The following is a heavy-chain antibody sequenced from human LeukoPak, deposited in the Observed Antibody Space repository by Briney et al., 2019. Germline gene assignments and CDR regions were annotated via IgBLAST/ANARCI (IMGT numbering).Heavy chain of an antibody. Sequence: PGGSLRVSCAASGFTFSSYWMHWVRQVPGKGLVWVSRINTDGTNTTYADSVKGRFTMSRDNAKSRLYLQMNSLRAEDTAVYYCARGYSGTYRVDYWGQGTLVTVSS. CDR1: GFTFSSYW. CDR2: INTDGTNT. D-gene: IGHD1-26*01. V-gene: IGHV3-74*01. J-gene: IGHJ4*02. CDR3: ARGYSGTYRVDY.